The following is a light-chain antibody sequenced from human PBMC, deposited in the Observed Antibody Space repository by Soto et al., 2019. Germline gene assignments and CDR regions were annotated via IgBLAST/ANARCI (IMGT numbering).Light chain of an antibody. CDR2: AAS. CDR3: QQLNSYPRT. J-gene: IGKJ2*01. V-gene: IGKV1-9*01. Sequence: DIQLTQSPSFLSASIGDRVTITCRASQAISSYLAWYQQKPGKAPKLLIYAASTLQSGVPSRFSGSGSGTEFTLTISSLQPEDFASYYCQQLNSYPRTFGQGTKLEIK. CDR1: QAISSY.